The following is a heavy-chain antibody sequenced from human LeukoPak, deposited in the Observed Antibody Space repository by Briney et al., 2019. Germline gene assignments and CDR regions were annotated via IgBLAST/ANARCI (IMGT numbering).Heavy chain of an antibody. J-gene: IGHJ6*02. CDR3: AKDLSSGSSIYGMDV. V-gene: IGHV3-30*18. CDR2: ISYDGSNK. CDR1: GFTFSNYG. Sequence: HPGGSLRLSCAASGFTFSNYGMHWVRQAPGKGLEWVALISYDGSNKYYADSVRGRFTISRDNPKNTLYLQMNSLRAEDTAVYYCAKDLSSGSSIYGMDVWGQGTTVTVSS. D-gene: IGHD3-10*02.